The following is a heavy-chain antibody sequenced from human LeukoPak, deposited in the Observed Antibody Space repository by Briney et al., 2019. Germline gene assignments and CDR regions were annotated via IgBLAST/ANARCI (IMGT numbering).Heavy chain of an antibody. D-gene: IGHD3-22*01. CDR2: IYSGGST. V-gene: IGHV3-53*01. CDR3: ARIDDSSGYGYDY. CDR1: GFTVSRNY. Sequence: GGSLRLSCAASGFTVSRNYMSWVRQAPGKGLEWVSVIYSGGSTYYADSVKGRFTISRDNSKNTLYLQMNSLRAEDTAVYYCARIDDSSGYGYDYWGQGTLVTVSS. J-gene: IGHJ4*02.